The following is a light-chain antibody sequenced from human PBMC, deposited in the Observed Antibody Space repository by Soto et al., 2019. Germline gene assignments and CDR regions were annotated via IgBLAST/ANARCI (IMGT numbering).Light chain of an antibody. CDR3: QQYRSWPRT. CDR2: GAS. J-gene: IGKJ1*01. V-gene: IGKV3-15*01. CDR1: RSVNNR. Sequence: EILMTQSPATLSVSPGETVTFSCRASRSVNNRLAWYQHKPGQAPRLLISGASNRATDISPTFSGRGSGTEFTLTISNVRPEDFAVYYCQQYRSWPRTFGQGTKVDIK.